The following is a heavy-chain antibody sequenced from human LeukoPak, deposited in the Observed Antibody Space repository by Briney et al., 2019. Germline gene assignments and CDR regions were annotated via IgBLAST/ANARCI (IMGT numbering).Heavy chain of an antibody. J-gene: IGHJ4*02. CDR3: ARGYYSSSRFDS. CDR2: VNSDGSTT. Sequence: GGSLRLSCAASGFPSSNYWMHWVRQAPGEGLVWVSRVNSDGSTTNYADSVKGRFTISRDNAENTLYMRMNSLRPEDTAVYYCARGYYSSSRFDSWGQGTLVTVSS. D-gene: IGHD6-13*01. CDR1: GFPSSNYW. V-gene: IGHV3-74*01.